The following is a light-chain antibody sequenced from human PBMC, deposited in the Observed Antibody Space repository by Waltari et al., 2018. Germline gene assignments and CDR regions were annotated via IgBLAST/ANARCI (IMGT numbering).Light chain of an antibody. J-gene: IGKJ1*01. CDR1: QSISSY. Sequence: DIQMTQSPSSLSASVGDRVTITCRASQSISSYLNWYQQKPGKAPKLLIYAASSLQSGVPSRFSGSGSGTDFTLTISSLQPEDFATYYCQQSYSTLGRTFGQGTKVEIK. CDR3: QQSYSTLGRT. V-gene: IGKV1-39*01. CDR2: AAS.